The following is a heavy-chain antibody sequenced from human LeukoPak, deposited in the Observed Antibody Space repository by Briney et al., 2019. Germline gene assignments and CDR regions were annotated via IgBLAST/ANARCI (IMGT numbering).Heavy chain of an antibody. Sequence: PGGSLRLSCAASGFIFSNYAMHWVRPAPGKGLEYVSAISSSGDNTYYANSVKGRFTIPRDNSKNTLFLQMGSLRAEDMAVYYCAREERGLAIDYWGQGTLVTVSS. CDR1: GFIFSNYA. D-gene: IGHD5-12*01. V-gene: IGHV3-64*01. J-gene: IGHJ4*02. CDR2: ISSSGDNT. CDR3: AREERGLAIDY.